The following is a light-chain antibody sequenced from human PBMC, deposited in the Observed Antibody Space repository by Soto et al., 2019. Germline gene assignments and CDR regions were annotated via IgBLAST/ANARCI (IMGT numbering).Light chain of an antibody. V-gene: IGLV2-8*01. CDR3: SSYAGSNYV. CDR2: EVS. J-gene: IGLJ3*02. CDR1: SSDVGGDNY. Sequence: QSALTQPPSASGSPGQSVTISCTGTSSDVGGDNYVSWYQQHPGKAPKLMIYEVSKRPSGVPDRFSGSKSGNTASLTVSGLQAEDEADYYGSSYAGSNYVFGGGTKLTVL.